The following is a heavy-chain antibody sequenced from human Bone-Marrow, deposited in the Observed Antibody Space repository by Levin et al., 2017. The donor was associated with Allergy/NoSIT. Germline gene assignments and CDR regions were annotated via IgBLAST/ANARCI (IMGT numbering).Heavy chain of an antibody. Sequence: LSLTCAASGFLFSSYAMNWVRQAPGEGLEWVSSISGGGGTTYYADSVKGRFTISRDNSKNTVHLQMSSLRAEDTAVYFCAKALTVAATYNWFDPWGQGTQVTVSS. D-gene: IGHD6-19*01. CDR3: AKALTVAATYNWFDP. CDR2: ISGGGGTT. CDR1: GFLFSSYA. V-gene: IGHV3-23*01. J-gene: IGHJ5*02.